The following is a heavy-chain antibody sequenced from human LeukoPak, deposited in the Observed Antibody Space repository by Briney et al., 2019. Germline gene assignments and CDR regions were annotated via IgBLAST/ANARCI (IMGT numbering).Heavy chain of an antibody. D-gene: IGHD1-26*01. Sequence: PSETLSLTCTVSGGSIGSYYWSWIRQPPGKGLEWIGYIYNSGNSNYNPSLKSRVTISVDASKNQFSLKLSSVTAADTAVYYCAKEGGVGATKEYYFDYWGQGTLVTVSS. CDR3: AKEGGVGATKEYYFDY. J-gene: IGHJ4*02. V-gene: IGHV4-59*01. CDR1: GGSIGSYY. CDR2: IYNSGNS.